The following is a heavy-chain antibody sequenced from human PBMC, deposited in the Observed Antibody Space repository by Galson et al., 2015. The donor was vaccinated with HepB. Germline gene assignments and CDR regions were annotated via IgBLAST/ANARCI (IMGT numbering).Heavy chain of an antibody. CDR1: AYTFTTHA. CDR2: ISIYNGNT. CDR3: ATVGQSYGRDAFDI. D-gene: IGHD3-16*01. J-gene: IGHJ3*02. V-gene: IGHV1-18*01. Sequence: SVKVSCKASAYTFTTHAVIWVRQAPGEGLEWMGWISIYNGNTNYERKFQGRVTMTTDTSTSTAYMELRSLRSDDTAVYYCATVGQSYGRDAFDIWGQGTMVTVSS.